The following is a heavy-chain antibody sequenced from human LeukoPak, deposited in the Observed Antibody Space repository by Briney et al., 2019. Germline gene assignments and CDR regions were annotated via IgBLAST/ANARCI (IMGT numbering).Heavy chain of an antibody. CDR1: GDSISSGGYY. CDR3: ARVEGSWAFDI. CDR2: IYYSGST. V-gene: IGHV4-31*03. Sequence: TLSLTCTVSGDSISSGGYYWNWIRQHPGKGLEWIGYIYYSGSTYYNPSLKSRVSMSVDTSKDHFSLKLSSVTAADTAVYYCARVEGSWAFDIWGQGTMVTVSS. D-gene: IGHD3-10*01. J-gene: IGHJ3*02.